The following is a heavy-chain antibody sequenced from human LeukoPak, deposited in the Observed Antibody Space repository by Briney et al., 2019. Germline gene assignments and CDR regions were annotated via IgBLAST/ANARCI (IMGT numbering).Heavy chain of an antibody. Sequence: SETLSLTCAVYGGSFSGYYWSWIRQPPGKGLEWIGEINRSGSTNYNPSLKSRVTISVDTSKNQFSLKLSSVTAADTAVYYCARDNGPRADAFDIWGQGTMVTVSS. D-gene: IGHD1-1*01. CDR3: ARDNGPRADAFDI. V-gene: IGHV4-34*01. CDR2: INRSGST. J-gene: IGHJ3*02. CDR1: GGSFSGYY.